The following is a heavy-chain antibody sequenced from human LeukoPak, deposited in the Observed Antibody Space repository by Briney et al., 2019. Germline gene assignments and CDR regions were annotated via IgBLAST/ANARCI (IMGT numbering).Heavy chain of an antibody. Sequence: SETLSLTCAVYGGSFSGYYWSWIRQPPGEGLEWIGEINHSGSTNYNPSLKSRVTISVDTSKNQFSLKLSSVTAADTAVYYCARLEGVPTDYWGQGTLVTVSS. D-gene: IGHD2-2*01. CDR3: ARLEGVPTDY. V-gene: IGHV4-34*01. CDR1: GGSFSGYY. CDR2: INHSGST. J-gene: IGHJ4*02.